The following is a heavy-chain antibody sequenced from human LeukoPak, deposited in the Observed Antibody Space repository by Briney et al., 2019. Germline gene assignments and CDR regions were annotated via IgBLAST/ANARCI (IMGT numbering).Heavy chain of an antibody. CDR3: ARYSGDYGGNIYFFDY. D-gene: IGHD4-23*01. CDR2: MYSSGNI. CDR1: GFIFSDHY. J-gene: IGHJ4*02. V-gene: IGHV3-53*01. Sequence: GGSLRLSWAPSGFIFSDHYMGWVRQAPGRGLDWVSVMYSSGNIHYADSVEGRFTISRDNSKNTLYLQMNSVRAEDTAVYYCARYSGDYGGNIYFFDYWGQGTLVTVSS.